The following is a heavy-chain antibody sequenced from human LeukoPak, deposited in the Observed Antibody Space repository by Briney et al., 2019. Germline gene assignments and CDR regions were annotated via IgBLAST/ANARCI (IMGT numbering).Heavy chain of an antibody. Sequence: PGGSLRLSCTASGFVFTDHYMIWIRQAPGKGLEWICSLSIGQDAIFYADSVRGRFAISGDKSNNSLYLLMDNLGVEDTAVYYCARGPSVSHGSWSGPMGFFDLWGRGTLVTVSS. CDR1: GFVFTDHY. CDR3: ARGPSVSHGSWSGPMGFFDL. CDR2: LSIGQDAI. V-gene: IGHV3-11*04. D-gene: IGHD3-3*01. J-gene: IGHJ2*01.